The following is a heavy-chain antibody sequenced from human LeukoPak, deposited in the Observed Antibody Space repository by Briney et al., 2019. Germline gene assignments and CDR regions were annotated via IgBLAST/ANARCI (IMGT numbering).Heavy chain of an antibody. Sequence: GGSLRLSCAASGFTFSSNGMSWVRQATGKGLEWVSTISGRDSNTYYADSVEGRFTISRDNSKNTLYLQMNSLRAEDTALYYCAKRSDYGGNGNYFDYWGQGIPVTVSS. CDR3: AKRSDYGGNGNYFDY. V-gene: IGHV3-23*01. CDR2: ISGRDSNT. CDR1: GFTFSSNG. J-gene: IGHJ4*02. D-gene: IGHD4-23*01.